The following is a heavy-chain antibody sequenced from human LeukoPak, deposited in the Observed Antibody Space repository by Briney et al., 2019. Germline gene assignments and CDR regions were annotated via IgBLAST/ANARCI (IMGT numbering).Heavy chain of an antibody. CDR2: MNPNSGNT. V-gene: IGHV1-8*01. CDR3: ARRVGSGWPVQH. J-gene: IGHJ1*01. Sequence: ASVKVSCKASGYTFSSYDINWVRQATGQGLEWMGWMNPNSGNTGYAQKFQGRLNMTRDTSIDTAYMELSSLRSDDTAVYYCARRVGSGWPVQHWGQGTLVTVSS. CDR1: GYTFSSYD. D-gene: IGHD6-19*01.